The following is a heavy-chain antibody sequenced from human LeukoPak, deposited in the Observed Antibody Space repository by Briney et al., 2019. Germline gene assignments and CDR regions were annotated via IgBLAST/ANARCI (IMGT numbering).Heavy chain of an antibody. V-gene: IGHV5-51*01. D-gene: IGHD2-2*03. J-gene: IGHJ6*03. CDR2: IYPGDSDT. CDR3: ARRGLDIVVVPAARAPYYYYYMDV. Sequence: ASVKVSCKASGGTFSSYAISWVRQAPGQGLEWMGIIYPGDSDTRYSPSFQGQVTISADKSISTAYLQWSSLKASDTAMYYCARRGLDIVVVPAARAPYYYYYMDVWGKGTTVTVSS. CDR1: GGTFSSYA.